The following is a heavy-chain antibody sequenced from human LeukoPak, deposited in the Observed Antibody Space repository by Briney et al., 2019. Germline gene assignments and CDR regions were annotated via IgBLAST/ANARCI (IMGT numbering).Heavy chain of an antibody. CDR2: ISTYNGNT. CDR3: ARGLFSGSFFDY. Sequence: ASVKVSCKASGYTFTSYGISWVRQAPGQGLEWMGWISTYNGNTNYAPKLQGRVTMTTDTSTSTAYMELRSLRSDDTAVYYCARGLFSGSFFDYWGQGTLVTVSS. V-gene: IGHV1-18*01. J-gene: IGHJ4*02. CDR1: GYTFTSYG. D-gene: IGHD1-26*01.